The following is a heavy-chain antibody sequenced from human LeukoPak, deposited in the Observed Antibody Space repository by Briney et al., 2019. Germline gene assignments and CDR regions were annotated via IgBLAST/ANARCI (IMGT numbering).Heavy chain of an antibody. CDR2: ISGSGDNR. CDR1: GFTFSSHA. J-gene: IGHJ4*02. Sequence: QTGGSLRLPCAASGFTFSSHAMRWVRQAPGKGLEWVSSISGSGDNRNYAHSLKGRITISRDNSKSTLYLEINSLRAEDTAIYYGAKYPLVSGTIYFDSWGQGTLLTVSS. V-gene: IGHV3-23*01. CDR3: AKYPLVSGTIYFDS. D-gene: IGHD6-19*01.